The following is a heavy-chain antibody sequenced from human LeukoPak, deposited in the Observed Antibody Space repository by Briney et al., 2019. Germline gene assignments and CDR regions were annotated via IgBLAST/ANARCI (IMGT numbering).Heavy chain of an antibody. CDR3: AKDYYRYCSGGSCYDHFDY. D-gene: IGHD2-15*01. CDR1: GFTFSSYG. Sequence: GGSLRLSCAASGFTFSSYGMHWVRQAPGKGLEWVAFIRYDGSNKYYADSVKGRFTISRDNSKNTLYLQMNSLRAEDTAVYYCAKDYYRYCSGGSCYDHFDYWGQGTLATVSS. CDR2: IRYDGSNK. V-gene: IGHV3-30*02. J-gene: IGHJ4*02.